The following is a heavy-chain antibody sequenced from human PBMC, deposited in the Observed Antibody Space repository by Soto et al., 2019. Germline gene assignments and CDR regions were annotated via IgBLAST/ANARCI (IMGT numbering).Heavy chain of an antibody. CDR3: ATWHEREHAYDV. D-gene: IGHD1-1*01. Sequence: DVQLVESGGGLIQPGESLRLSCAAFGLTISGKKYVAWVRQSPGKGLEWVSGLYDVDGSFYADSVRGRFTTSSYSSKTTVYLQMNDLRPDDTAVYYCATWHEREHAYDVWGQGTTVTVSS. CDR1: GLTISGKKY. J-gene: IGHJ3*01. CDR2: LYDVDGS. V-gene: IGHV3-53*01.